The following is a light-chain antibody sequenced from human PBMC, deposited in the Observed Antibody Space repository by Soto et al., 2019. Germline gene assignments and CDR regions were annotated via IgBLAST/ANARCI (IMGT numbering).Light chain of an antibody. V-gene: IGKV1-17*01. CDR1: VSSRYV. CDR3: LQHNSYPWR. J-gene: IGKJ5*01. CDR2: AAC. Sequence: THMTQPQASVSASAGDRVSITCPASVSSRYVSGWYQQKPGTAPQRLFYAACSLQGGAPWWFSGGGSGAEFTLTISRVQHEDFATYCCLQHNSYPWRFGQGTRLEI.